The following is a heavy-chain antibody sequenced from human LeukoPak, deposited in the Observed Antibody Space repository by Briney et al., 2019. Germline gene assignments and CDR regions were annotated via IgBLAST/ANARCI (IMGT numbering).Heavy chain of an antibody. CDR2: ISAYNGDT. CDR1: GYTFTSYG. Sequence: ASVKVSCKTSGYTFTSYGISWVRQAPGQGLEWMRWISAYNGDTNYAQQLQGRVTMTTDTSTSTAYMELRSLRSEDTAVYYCARGRDYDSSGYYYLHYYGMDVWGQGTTVTVSS. D-gene: IGHD3-22*01. J-gene: IGHJ6*02. CDR3: ARGRDYDSSGYYYLHYYGMDV. V-gene: IGHV1-18*01.